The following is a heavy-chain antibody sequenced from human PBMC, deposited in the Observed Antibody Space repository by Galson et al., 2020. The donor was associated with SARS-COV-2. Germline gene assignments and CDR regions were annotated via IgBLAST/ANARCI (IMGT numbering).Heavy chain of an antibody. CDR1: GYTFNNYA. Sequence: ASVKVSCKASGYTFNNYALNWVRQAPGQGLEWMAWINTNTGNPTYAQGFTGRFVFSLDTSISTAYLQLSSLKAEDTAVYYCARGAGAWFGELLDYWGQGTLVTVSS. CDR3: ARGAGAWFGELLDY. D-gene: IGHD3-10*01. CDR2: INTNTGNP. J-gene: IGHJ4*02. V-gene: IGHV7-4-1*02.